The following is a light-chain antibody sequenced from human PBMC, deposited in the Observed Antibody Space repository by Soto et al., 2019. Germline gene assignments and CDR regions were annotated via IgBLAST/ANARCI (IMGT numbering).Light chain of an antibody. V-gene: IGKV3-15*01. CDR1: QSGSSN. Sequence: EIVMTQSPATLSVSPGERATLSCRASQSGSSNLAWYQQKPCQAPRLPIYGSSTRATCITARFSGSGSGTGFTLTISSLQSEDFAVYYCQQYNNWPLTLGGGTKVEIK. J-gene: IGKJ4*01. CDR2: GSS. CDR3: QQYNNWPLT.